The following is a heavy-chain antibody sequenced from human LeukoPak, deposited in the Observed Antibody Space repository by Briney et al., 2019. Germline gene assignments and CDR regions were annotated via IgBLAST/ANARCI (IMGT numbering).Heavy chain of an antibody. V-gene: IGHV3-7*01. CDR3: ARGTSHGSRCDFLDS. D-gene: IGHD3-10*01. CDR2: IKRGGSEK. Sequence: AGGSLRLSCAVSGFTFRSYWMTWVRQAPGKGLEWVADIKRGGSEKNYVDSVKGRFTISRDDTKNSLYLQMTSLRAEDTAIYYCARGTSHGSRCDFLDSWGPGNLVSVSS. J-gene: IGHJ4*02. CDR1: GFTFRSYW.